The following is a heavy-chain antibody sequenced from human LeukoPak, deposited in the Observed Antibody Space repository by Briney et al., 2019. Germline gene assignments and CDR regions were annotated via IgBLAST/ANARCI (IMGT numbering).Heavy chain of an antibody. CDR3: AGTWIQPEEEGSESFDY. D-gene: IGHD5-18*01. V-gene: IGHV4-39*01. CDR2: IYYSGNT. CDR1: GDSISSGDYY. Sequence: SETLSLTCTVSGDSISSGDYYRSWIRQPAGKGLEWIGSIYYSGNTYYNPSLKSRVTISVDTSKNQFSLKLNSVTAADTAVYYCAGTWIQPEEEGSESFDYWGQGTLVTVSS. J-gene: IGHJ4*02.